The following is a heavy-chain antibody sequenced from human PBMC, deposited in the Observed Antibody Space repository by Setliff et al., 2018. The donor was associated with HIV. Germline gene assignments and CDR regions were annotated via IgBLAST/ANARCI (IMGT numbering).Heavy chain of an antibody. J-gene: IGHJ4*02. V-gene: IGHV1-69*13. Sequence: GASVKVSCKASGGTFSSYAISWVRQAPGQGLEWMGGIIPILGPANYAQKFQGRVTITAGEYTTTSYMELRNLRSEDTAIYYCAVYGSPTYYLDYWGQGTPVTVSS. D-gene: IGHD6-13*01. CDR1: GGTFSSYA. CDR2: IIPILGPA. CDR3: AVYGSPTYYLDY.